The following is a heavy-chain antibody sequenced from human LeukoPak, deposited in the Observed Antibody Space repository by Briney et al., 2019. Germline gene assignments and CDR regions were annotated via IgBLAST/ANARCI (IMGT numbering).Heavy chain of an antibody. Sequence: PGGSLRLSCAASGFAFGDYPRNWVRQPRGKGRECVSTISWNCAIIGYHDSVKGRFTISRDNDKTSLYLHMASLRADDTAFYYCTKGGSIAAAVDSWAQGTLDSVSS. V-gene: IGHV3-9*01. J-gene: IGHJ4*02. CDR3: TKGGSIAAAVDS. CDR2: ISWNCAII. CDR1: GFAFGDYP. D-gene: IGHD6-13*01.